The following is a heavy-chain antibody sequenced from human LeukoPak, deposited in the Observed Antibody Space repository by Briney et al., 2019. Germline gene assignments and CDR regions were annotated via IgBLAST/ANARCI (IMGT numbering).Heavy chain of an antibody. CDR2: ITAIDGRT. D-gene: IGHD6-19*01. J-gene: IGHJ4*02. Sequence: GGSLRLPCVASGFTFSSTTMGWVRQAPGRGLEWVSSITAIDGRTYYADSVKGRFTVSRDNSENTVFLQMNSLRAEDTAIYNCAKDSSSSGWASTTDYWGQGTLVTVSS. CDR1: GFTFSSTT. V-gene: IGHV3-23*01. CDR3: AKDSSSSGWASTTDY.